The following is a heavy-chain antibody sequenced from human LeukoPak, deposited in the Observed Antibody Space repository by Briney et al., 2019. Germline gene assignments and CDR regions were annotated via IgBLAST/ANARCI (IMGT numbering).Heavy chain of an antibody. D-gene: IGHD3-3*01. CDR3: ARDLHRVDSGDYRATHYYYMDV. V-gene: IGHV4-59*01. J-gene: IGHJ6*03. Sequence: SETLSLTCTVPGASISDYYWSWIRQPPGKGLEWIGYIYHSGSTNYNPSLKSRVTMSVDTSKNQFSLKLNSVTAADTAIYYCARDLHRVDSGDYRATHYYYMDVWGKGTTVTVSS. CDR2: IYHSGST. CDR1: GASISDYY.